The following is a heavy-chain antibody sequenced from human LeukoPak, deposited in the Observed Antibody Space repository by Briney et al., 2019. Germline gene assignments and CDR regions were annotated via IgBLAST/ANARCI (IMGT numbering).Heavy chain of an antibody. J-gene: IGHJ4*02. V-gene: IGHV3-53*01. CDR1: GFNVSSNY. Sequence: GGSLRLSCAASGFNVSSNYMSWVRQAPGKGLQWVSLIYIGGTTYYAASVKGRFTIFRDNSKNTLYLQMNSLRAEDAAVYFCANSRTARKDFDYWGQGTLVTVSS. D-gene: IGHD2-15*01. CDR3: ANSRTARKDFDY. CDR2: IYIGGTT.